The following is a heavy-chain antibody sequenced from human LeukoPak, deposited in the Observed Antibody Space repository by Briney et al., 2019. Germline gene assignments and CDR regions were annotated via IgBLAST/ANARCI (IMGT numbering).Heavy chain of an antibody. V-gene: IGHV4-39*07. J-gene: IGHJ4*02. CDR1: GGSISSSSYY. CDR2: IYYSGST. D-gene: IGHD4-23*01. CDR3: AREISLLLGGNPPYYFDY. Sequence: PSETLSLTCTVSGGSISSSSYYWCWIRQPPGKGLEWIGSIYYSGSTYYNPSLKSRVTISVDTPKNQFSLKMSSVTAADPAVYYCAREISLLLGGNPPYYFDYWGQGTLVTVSS.